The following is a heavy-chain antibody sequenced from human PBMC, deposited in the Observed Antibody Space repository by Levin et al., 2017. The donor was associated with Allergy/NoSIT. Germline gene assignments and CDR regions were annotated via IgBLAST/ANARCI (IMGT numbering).Heavy chain of an antibody. J-gene: IGHJ4*02. D-gene: IGHD3-3*02. CDR3: TRGPILVDY. CDR1: GFTFGDYA. Sequence: PGGSLRLSCTASGFTFGDYAMSWVRQAPGKGLEWVGFIRSKAYGGTTEYAASVKGRFTISRDDSKSIAYLQMNSLKTEDTAVYYCTRGPILVDYWGQGTLVTVSS. CDR2: IRSKAYGGTT. V-gene: IGHV3-49*04.